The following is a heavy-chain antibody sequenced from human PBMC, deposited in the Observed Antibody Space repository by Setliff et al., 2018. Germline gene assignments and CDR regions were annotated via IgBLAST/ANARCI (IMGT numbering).Heavy chain of an antibody. V-gene: IGHV5-51*01. CDR1: GYVFTNYW. CDR2: IYPGDSDT. D-gene: IGHD3-22*01. CDR3: ARHGAYYYDSSGSYYQH. J-gene: IGHJ1*01. Sequence: GESLKISCKASGYVFTNYWIGWVRQMPGKGLEWMGVIYPGDSDTRYSPSFQGQVTISADKSINTAYLQWSSLKASDTAMYYCARHGAYYYDSSGSYYQHWGQGTLVTVSS.